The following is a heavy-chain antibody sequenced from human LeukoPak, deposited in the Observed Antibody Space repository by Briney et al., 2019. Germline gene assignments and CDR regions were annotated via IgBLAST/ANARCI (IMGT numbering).Heavy chain of an antibody. J-gene: IGHJ4*02. D-gene: IGHD1-14*01. Sequence: GGSLRLSCAASGLTFSSYALTWVRQAPGKGLEWVSAISGSGGSTYYADSVKGRFTISRDNSKNTLYLQMNSLRAEDTAVYYCAKTGGTGDYFDYWGQGTLVTVSS. CDR3: AKTGGTGDYFDY. CDR2: ISGSGGST. CDR1: GLTFSSYA. V-gene: IGHV3-23*01.